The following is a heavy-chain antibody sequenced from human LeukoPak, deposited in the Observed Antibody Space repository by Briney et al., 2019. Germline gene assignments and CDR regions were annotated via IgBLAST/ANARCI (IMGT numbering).Heavy chain of an antibody. J-gene: IGHJ6*02. Sequence: GGSLRLSCAASGFTFSSYAMSWVRQAPGKGLEWVSAISGSGGSTYYADSVKGRFTISRDNSKNTLYLQMNSLRAEDTAVDYCAKLYSSGWYPGYYYGMDVWGQGTTVTVSS. V-gene: IGHV3-23*01. CDR2: ISGSGGST. CDR3: AKLYSSGWYPGYYYGMDV. D-gene: IGHD6-19*01. CDR1: GFTFSSYA.